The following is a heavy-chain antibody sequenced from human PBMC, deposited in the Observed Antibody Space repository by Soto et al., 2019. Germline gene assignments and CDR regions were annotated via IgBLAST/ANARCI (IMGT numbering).Heavy chain of an antibody. J-gene: IGHJ6*02. Sequence: ASVKVSCKASGYTFTSYDINWVRQATGQGLEWMGWMNPNSGNTGYAQKFQGRVTMTRNTSISTAYMELSSLRSEDTAVYYCARDYIAAEYYYGMGVWGQGTAVTVSS. CDR1: GYTFTSYD. D-gene: IGHD6-13*01. V-gene: IGHV1-8*01. CDR2: MNPNSGNT. CDR3: ARDYIAAEYYYGMGV.